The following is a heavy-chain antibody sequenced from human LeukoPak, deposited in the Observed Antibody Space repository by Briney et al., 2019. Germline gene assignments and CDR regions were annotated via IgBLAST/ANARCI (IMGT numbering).Heavy chain of an antibody. CDR1: GFTFDDYG. J-gene: IGHJ4*02. CDR2: INWNGGST. Sequence: GGSLRLSCAASGFTFDDYGMSWVRQAPGKGLEWVSGINWNGGSTVYADSVKGRFTISRDNAKNSLYLQMNSLRAEDTALYYCARDWAGDYRGGDYFDYWGQGTLVTVSS. CDR3: ARDWAGDYRGGDYFDY. D-gene: IGHD4-17*01. V-gene: IGHV3-20*04.